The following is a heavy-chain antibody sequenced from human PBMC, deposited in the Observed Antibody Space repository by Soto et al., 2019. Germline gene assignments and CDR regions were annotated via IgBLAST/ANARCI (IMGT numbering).Heavy chain of an antibody. CDR1: GGSISSSNW. J-gene: IGHJ4*02. CDR3: ARDNPKDYDFWSGYYTERVVYYFDY. D-gene: IGHD3-3*01. V-gene: IGHV4-4*02. Sequence: SETLSLTCAVSGGSISSSNWWIWVRQPPGKGLEWIGEIYHSGSTNYNPSLKSRVTISVDKSKNQFSLKLSSVTAADTAVYYCARDNPKDYDFWSGYYTERVVYYFDYWGQGTLVTVSS. CDR2: IYHSGST.